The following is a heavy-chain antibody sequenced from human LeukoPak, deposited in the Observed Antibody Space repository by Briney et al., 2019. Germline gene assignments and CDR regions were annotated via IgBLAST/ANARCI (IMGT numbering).Heavy chain of an antibody. D-gene: IGHD3-3*01. CDR3: ARWRGAQSEFDY. CDR2: IKDSGIEK. J-gene: IGHJ4*02. V-gene: IGHV3-7*01. Sequence: GSLRLSCAGSGFIISSYSIGWVRQAPGKGLEWVSNIKDSGIEKEYVDSVKGRFTISRDNAKNSLYLQMNSLRVEDTALYFCARWRGAQSEFDYWGQGTQVTASS. CDR1: GFIISSYS.